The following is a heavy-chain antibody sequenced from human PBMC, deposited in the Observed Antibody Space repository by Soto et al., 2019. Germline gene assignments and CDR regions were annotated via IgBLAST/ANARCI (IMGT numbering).Heavy chain of an antibody. Sequence: GASVKVPCKASGYTFSGNAIHWLRQAPGQRLEWMGWINAGNGNTKYSQKFQGRVTITRDTSASTAYMELSSLRSEDTAVYYCARDQGLLWFGGSVYAMDVWGQGTTVNAP. CDR2: INAGNGNT. D-gene: IGHD3-10*01. CDR3: ARDQGLLWFGGSVYAMDV. J-gene: IGHJ6*02. CDR1: GYTFSGNA. V-gene: IGHV1-3*01.